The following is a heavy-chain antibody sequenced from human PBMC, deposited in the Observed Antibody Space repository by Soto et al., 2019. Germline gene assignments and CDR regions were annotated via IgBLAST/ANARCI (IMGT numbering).Heavy chain of an antibody. J-gene: IGHJ3*02. D-gene: IGHD6-13*01. CDR2: IIPIFTTT. CDR3: AREVAADGTFREDVFDI. CDR1: GGTFSNHA. Sequence: HVHLVQSGAEVKKPGSSVKVSCKAPGGTFSNHAINWVRQAPGQGLEWMGRIIPIFTTTNCAQKFQGRVSMTADESTTTAYMELSSLKHDDTAVYYCAREVAADGTFREDVFDIWGQGTLVTVSS. V-gene: IGHV1-69*12.